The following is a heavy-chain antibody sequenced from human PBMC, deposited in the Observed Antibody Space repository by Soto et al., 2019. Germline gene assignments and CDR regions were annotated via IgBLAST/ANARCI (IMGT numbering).Heavy chain of an antibody. V-gene: IGHV6-1*01. CDR3: ARGYSRSRIDNYYFDY. D-gene: IGHD6-13*01. Sequence: PSQTLSLTCANSGDSVSSNSAAWNWIRQSASRGLEWLGRTYYRSKWYNDYAVSVKSRITITTDTSKNQYSLQLNSVTPEDTAMYYCARGYSRSRIDNYYFDYWGQGTLVTVSS. J-gene: IGHJ4*02. CDR2: TYYRSKWYN. CDR1: GDSVSSNSAA.